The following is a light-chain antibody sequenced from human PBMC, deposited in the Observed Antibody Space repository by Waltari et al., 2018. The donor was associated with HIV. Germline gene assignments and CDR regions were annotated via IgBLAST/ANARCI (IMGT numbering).Light chain of an antibody. Sequence: QSALTQPASVSGSPGQSISISCTGPSSALAAYKSVYWYQHHPGKAPKLIIYEVTNRPSGVSNRCSGSKSGHTASLTISGLQAEDEADYFCMSYISSATPEFGGGTKVTVL. V-gene: IGLV2-14*01. CDR1: SSALAAYKS. J-gene: IGLJ3*02. CDR3: MSYISSATPE. CDR2: EVT.